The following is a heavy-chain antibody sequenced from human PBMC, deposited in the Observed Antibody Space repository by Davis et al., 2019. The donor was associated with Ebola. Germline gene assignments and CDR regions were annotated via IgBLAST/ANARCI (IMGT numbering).Heavy chain of an antibody. V-gene: IGHV3-30-3*01. CDR2: ISYDGSNK. CDR3: AREDYYGSGSLAPLRGMDV. Sequence: GGSLRPSCPASGFTFSSYAMHWVRQAPGKGLEWVAVISYDGSNKYYADSVKGRFTISRDNSKNTLYLQMNSLRAEDTAVYYCAREDYYGSGSLAPLRGMDVWGQGTTVTVSS. D-gene: IGHD3-10*01. CDR1: GFTFSSYA. J-gene: IGHJ6*02.